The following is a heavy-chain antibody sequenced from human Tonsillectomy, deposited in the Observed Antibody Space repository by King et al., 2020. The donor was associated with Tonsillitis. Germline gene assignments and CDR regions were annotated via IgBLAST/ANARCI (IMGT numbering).Heavy chain of an antibody. CDR1: GGSIRNSNW. CDR2: IYHSGST. Sequence: QLQESGPGLVKPSGTLSLTCAVSGGSIRNSNWWSWVRQLPGKGLEWIGEIYHSGSTNYNPSLKSRVTISVDKSKNQFSLTLTSVTAADTGVYFCARDYGDYTGRYYCMDVWGQGTTVTVSS. V-gene: IGHV4-4*02. J-gene: IGHJ6*02. CDR3: ARDYGDYTGRYYCMDV. D-gene: IGHD4-17*01.